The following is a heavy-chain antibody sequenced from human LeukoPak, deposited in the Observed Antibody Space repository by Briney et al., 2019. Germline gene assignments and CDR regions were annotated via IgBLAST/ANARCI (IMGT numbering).Heavy chain of an antibody. D-gene: IGHD3-22*01. J-gene: IGHJ5*02. CDR2: ITPIFGTA. V-gene: IGHV1-69*06. Sequence: ASVKVSCKASGGTFSSYAISWVRQAPGQGLEWMGGITPIFGTANYAQKFQGRVTITADKSTSTAYMELSSLRSEDTAVYYCARDLSSGYYLWFDPWGQGTLVTVSS. CDR1: GGTFSSYA. CDR3: ARDLSSGYYLWFDP.